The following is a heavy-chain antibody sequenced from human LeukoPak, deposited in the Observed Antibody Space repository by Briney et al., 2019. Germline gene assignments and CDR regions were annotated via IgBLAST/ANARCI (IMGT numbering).Heavy chain of an antibody. CDR2: FDPEDGET. J-gene: IGHJ3*02. CDR1: GYTLTELS. V-gene: IGHV1-24*01. Sequence: ASVKVSCKVSGYTLTELSVQCARQAPGKGLEWMGGFDPEDGETIYAQKFQGRVTMTEDTSTDTAYMELSSLRSEDTAVYYCATDSYYYDSRGRTDAFDIWGQGAMVTVSS. CDR3: ATDSYYYDSRGRTDAFDI. D-gene: IGHD3-22*01.